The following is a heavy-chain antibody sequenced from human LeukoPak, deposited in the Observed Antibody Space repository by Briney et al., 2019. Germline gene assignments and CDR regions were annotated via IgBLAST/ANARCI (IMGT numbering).Heavy chain of an antibody. J-gene: IGHJ4*02. CDR2: IYSGGST. D-gene: IGHD3-10*01. CDR3: ARALVRGGKFDY. V-gene: IGHV3-66*01. Sequence: GGSLRLSCAASGFTVGSNYMNWVRQAPGKGLEWDSVIYSGGSTYYADSVKGRFTISRDNSKNTLYLQMNSLRAEDTAVYYCARALVRGGKFDYWGQGALVTVSS. CDR1: GFTVGSNY.